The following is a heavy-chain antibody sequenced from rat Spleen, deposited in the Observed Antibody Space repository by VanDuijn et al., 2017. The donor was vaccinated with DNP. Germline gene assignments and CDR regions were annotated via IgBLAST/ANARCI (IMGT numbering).Heavy chain of an antibody. CDR3: ARHRRTYYYSSYTDAMDA. J-gene: IGHJ4*01. D-gene: IGHD1-2*01. CDR1: GFTFSDYN. V-gene: IGHV5-7*01. Sequence: EVQLVESGGGLVQPGRSLKLSCAASGFTFSDYNMAWVRQAPKKGLEWVATISYDGSSTYYRDSVKGRFTISRDNAKSTLYLQMDSLRSEDTATDYCARHRRTYYYSSYTDAMDAWGQGTSVTVSS. CDR2: ISYDGSST.